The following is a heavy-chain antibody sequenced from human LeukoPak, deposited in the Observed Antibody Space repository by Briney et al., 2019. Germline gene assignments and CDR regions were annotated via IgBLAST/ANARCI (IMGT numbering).Heavy chain of an antibody. CDR1: GGSLNGYY. CDR3: AIGPLPRGIRF. CDR2: INHSGST. J-gene: IGHJ4*02. V-gene: IGHV4-34*01. Sequence: SETLSLTCAVSGGSLNGYYWTWIRQPPGKGLDWIGEINHSGSTNYNPSLKSRITISFDTSKNQFSLRLSSVTAADTAVYYCAIGPLPRGIRFGGQGTLVTVYS.